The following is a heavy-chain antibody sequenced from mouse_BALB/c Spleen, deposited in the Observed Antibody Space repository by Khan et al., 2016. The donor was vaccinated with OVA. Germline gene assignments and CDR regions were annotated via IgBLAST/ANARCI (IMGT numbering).Heavy chain of an antibody. CDR1: GFSLTNYG. J-gene: IGHJ4*01. Sequence: QVQLKESGPGLVAPSQSLSITCTISGFSLTNYGVHWVRQPPGKGLEWLVVIWSDGSTTYNSALKSRLTISKDNSESQDFLKMNSLQTDDTAMYFCARQPYYHYNIMDYWGQGTSVTVSS. CDR2: IWSDGST. V-gene: IGHV2-6-1*01. CDR3: ARQPYYHYNIMDY. D-gene: IGHD2-10*01.